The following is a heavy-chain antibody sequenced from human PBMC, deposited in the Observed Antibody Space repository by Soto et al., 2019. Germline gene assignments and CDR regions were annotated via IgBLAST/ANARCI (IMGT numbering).Heavy chain of an antibody. CDR3: ARCLHCSNGGRFDP. V-gene: IGHV4-4*02. J-gene: IGHJ5*02. CDR2: LYPSGGT. D-gene: IGHD2-8*01. CDR1: GVSISRSNW. Sequence: QVQLQESGPGLVTPSGTLSLTCSVSGVSISRSNWWTWVRQAPGKGLEWIGELYPSGGTTYNPSLQNRGTISVAYSKNPLSLALASVSAADTAVYYCARCLHCSNGGRFDPWGQGALVTVSS.